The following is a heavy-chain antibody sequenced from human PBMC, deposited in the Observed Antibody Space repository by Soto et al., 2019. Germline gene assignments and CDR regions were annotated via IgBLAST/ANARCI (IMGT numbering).Heavy chain of an antibody. Sequence: GESLKISCKGSGYSFTSYWIGWVRQMPGKGLEWMGIIFPSDSDTRYSPSFQGQVTISADKSISTAYLQWSSLKASDTATYYCARSSSSYYYFDYWGQGTLVTVSS. J-gene: IGHJ4*02. V-gene: IGHV5-51*01. CDR3: ARSSSSYYYFDY. D-gene: IGHD6-13*01. CDR1: GYSFTSYW. CDR2: IFPSDSDT.